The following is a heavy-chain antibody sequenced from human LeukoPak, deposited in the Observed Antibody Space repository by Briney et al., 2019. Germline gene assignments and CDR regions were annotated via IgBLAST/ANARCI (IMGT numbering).Heavy chain of an antibody. CDR3: ARDNVGPYDFWSGYRFDY. J-gene: IGHJ4*02. D-gene: IGHD3-3*01. CDR1: GGTFSSYA. V-gene: IGHV1-69*05. Sequence: SVKVSCKASGGTFSSYAISWVRQAPGQGLEWMGGIIPIFGTANYAQKFQGRVTITTDESTSTAYMELSSLRSEDTAVYYCARDNVGPYDFWSGYRFDYWGQGTLVTVSS. CDR2: IIPIFGTA.